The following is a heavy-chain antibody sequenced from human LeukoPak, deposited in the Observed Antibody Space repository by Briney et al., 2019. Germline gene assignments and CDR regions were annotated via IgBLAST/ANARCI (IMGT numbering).Heavy chain of an antibody. V-gene: IGHV4-39*01. Sequence: SETLSLTCTVSGGSISSSSYCWGWIRQPPGKGLEWIGSIYYSGSTYYNPSLKSRVTISVDTSKNQFSLKLSSVTAADTAVYYCARLVAGSGWYGLSDIWGQGTMVTVSS. J-gene: IGHJ3*02. D-gene: IGHD6-19*01. CDR3: ARLVAGSGWYGLSDI. CDR2: IYYSGST. CDR1: GGSISSSSYC.